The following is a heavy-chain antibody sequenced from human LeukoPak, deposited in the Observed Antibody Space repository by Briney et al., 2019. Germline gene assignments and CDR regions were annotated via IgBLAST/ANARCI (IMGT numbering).Heavy chain of an antibody. V-gene: IGHV3-30-3*01. D-gene: IGHD5-12*01. CDR1: GFTFSTYA. CDR3: ATAFSRGYDQVNYFDY. J-gene: IGHJ4*02. Sequence: PGGSLRLSCAASGFTFSTYAMHWVRQAPGKGLEWVAVISYDGNIIYYADSVKGRFTISRDNSKNTLYLQMNSLRAEDTAVYYCATAFSRGYDQVNYFDYWGQGTLVTVSS. CDR2: ISYDGNII.